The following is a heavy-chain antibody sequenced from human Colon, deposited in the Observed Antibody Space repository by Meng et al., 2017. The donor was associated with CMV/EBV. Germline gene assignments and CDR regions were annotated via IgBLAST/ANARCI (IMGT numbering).Heavy chain of an antibody. J-gene: IGHJ6*02. V-gene: IGHV3-23*01. CDR2: VSGRGGTT. CDR1: GFTFSSYA. CDR3: AKDRYDSSGFWEYYYYHGLDV. Sequence: GESLRLSCAASGFTFSSYAMTWVRQAPGKGLEWVAGVSGRGGTTNYADSVKGRFTISRDNANNTLYLQLNSLRAEDTGVYYCAKDRYDSSGFWEYYYYHGLDVWGQGTTVTVSS. D-gene: IGHD3-22*01.